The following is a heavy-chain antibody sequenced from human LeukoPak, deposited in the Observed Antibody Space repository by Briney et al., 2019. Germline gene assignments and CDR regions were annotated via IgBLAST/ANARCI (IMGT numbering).Heavy chain of an antibody. D-gene: IGHD2-2*02. CDR1: SGSISSYF. J-gene: IGHJ4*02. CDR2: IYTTGTT. Sequence: TSETLSLTCTVSSGSISSYFWGWVRQPPGKGLEWIGRIYTTGTTHYNPSLKSRVTMSIDTSTNQFSLNPRSMTAADTAVYYCGRQGYTASHYFLDFWSQGTLVAVS. CDR3: GRQGYTASHYFLDF. V-gene: IGHV4-4*07.